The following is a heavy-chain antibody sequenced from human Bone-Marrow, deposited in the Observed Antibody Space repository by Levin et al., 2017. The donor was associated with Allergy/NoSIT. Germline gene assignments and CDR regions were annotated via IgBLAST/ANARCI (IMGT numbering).Heavy chain of an antibody. CDR1: GGSFSGYY. J-gene: IGHJ4*02. D-gene: IGHD5-18*01. Sequence: SETLSLTCAVYGGSFSGYYWSWIRQPPGKGLEWIGEINHSGSTNYNPSLKSRVTISVDTSKNQFSLKLSSVTAADTAVYYCARRQLWPNFDYWGQGTLVTVSS. CDR2: INHSGST. V-gene: IGHV4-34*01. CDR3: ARRQLWPNFDY.